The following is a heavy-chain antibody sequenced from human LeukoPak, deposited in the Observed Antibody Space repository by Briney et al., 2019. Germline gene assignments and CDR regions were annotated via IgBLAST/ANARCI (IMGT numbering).Heavy chain of an antibody. D-gene: IGHD2/OR15-2a*01. CDR3: ARDFHSIDF. Sequence: GGSLRLSCAASGFTFSSYWMHWVRQAPGKGLVWVSRISNDGKIASYADSVKGRFTIARDNAQNTLYLQMDSLRDEDTAVYYCARDFHSIDFWGQGTLVTVSS. CDR1: GFTFSSYW. V-gene: IGHV3-74*01. J-gene: IGHJ4*02. CDR2: ISNDGKIA.